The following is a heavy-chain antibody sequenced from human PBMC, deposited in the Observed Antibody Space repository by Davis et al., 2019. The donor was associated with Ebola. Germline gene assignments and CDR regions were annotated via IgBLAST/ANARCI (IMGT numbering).Heavy chain of an antibody. D-gene: IGHD3-16*01. J-gene: IGHJ4*02. CDR3: VRDRGFMIQGVFDY. CDR2: INWNGQNT. V-gene: IGHV3-9*01. CDR1: GFTFNNNA. Sequence: GGSLRLSCATSGFTFNNNAMHWVRQAPGKGLEWVSHINWNGQNTAYADSVRGRFTISRDNAKNSLYLQMNSLRPEDTALYYCVRDRGFMIQGVFDYWGQGTLVAVS.